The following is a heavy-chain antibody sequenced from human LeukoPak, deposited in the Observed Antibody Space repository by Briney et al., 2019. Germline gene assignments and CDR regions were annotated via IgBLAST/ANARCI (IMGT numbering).Heavy chain of an antibody. CDR1: GGSISSGDYY. Sequence: SETLSLTCTVSGGSISSGDYYWSWIRQPPGKGLEWIGYIYYSGSTYYNPSLKSRVTISVDTTKNQFSLKLSSVTAADTAVYYCARGISGYFDLWGRGTLVTVSS. J-gene: IGHJ2*01. D-gene: IGHD2-15*01. CDR2: IYYSGST. V-gene: IGHV4-30-4*01. CDR3: ARGISGYFDL.